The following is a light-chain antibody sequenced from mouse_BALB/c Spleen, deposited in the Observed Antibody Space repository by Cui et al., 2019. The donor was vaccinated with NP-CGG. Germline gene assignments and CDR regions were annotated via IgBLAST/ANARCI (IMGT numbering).Light chain of an antibody. CDR3: ALWYSNHWV. J-gene: IGLJ1*01. CDR2: GTN. Sequence: QAVVTQVCAHTTSPGKTVTLTCRSSTGAVTTSNYANWVQEKPDHLFTGLIGGTNNRAPGVPPRFSGSLIGDKAALTITGTQTEDEAIYFCALWYSNHWVFGGGTKLTVL. V-gene: IGLV1*01. CDR1: TGAVTTSNY.